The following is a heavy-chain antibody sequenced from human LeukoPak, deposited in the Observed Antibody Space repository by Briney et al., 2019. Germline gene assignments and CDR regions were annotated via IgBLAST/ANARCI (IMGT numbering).Heavy chain of an antibody. CDR1: GGSFSGYY. V-gene: IGHV4-34*01. Sequence: SETLSLTCAVYGGSFSGYYWSWIRQPPGKGLEWIGEINHSGSTNYNPSLKSRVTTSVDTSKNQFSLKLSSVTAADTAVYYCARGWVAVAGTYYFDYWGQGTLVTVSS. J-gene: IGHJ4*02. D-gene: IGHD6-19*01. CDR2: INHSGST. CDR3: ARGWVAVAGTYYFDY.